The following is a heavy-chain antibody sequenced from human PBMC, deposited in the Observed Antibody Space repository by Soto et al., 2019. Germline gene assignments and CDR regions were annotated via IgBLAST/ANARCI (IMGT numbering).Heavy chain of an antibody. D-gene: IGHD3-22*01. Sequence: EVQLVESGGGLVQPGRSLRLSCAASGFTFDDYAMHWVRQAPGKGLEWVSGISWNSGSIGYADSVKGRFTISRDNAKNSLYLQMNSLRAEDTALYYCATDSSITTTGFDYWGQGTLVTVSS. CDR3: ATDSSITTTGFDY. J-gene: IGHJ4*02. V-gene: IGHV3-9*01. CDR2: ISWNSGSI. CDR1: GFTFDDYA.